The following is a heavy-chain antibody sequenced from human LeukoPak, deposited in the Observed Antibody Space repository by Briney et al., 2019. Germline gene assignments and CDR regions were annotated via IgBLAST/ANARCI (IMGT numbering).Heavy chain of an antibody. J-gene: IGHJ1*01. CDR3: AKAPLEYSSSLEYFQH. CDR1: GFTFSSYA. Sequence: PGGSLRLSCAASGFTFSSYAMSWVRQAPGKGLEWVSAISGSGGSTYYADSVKGRFTISRDNSKNTLYLQMNSLRAEDTAVYYCAKAPLEYSSSLEYFQHWGQGTLVTVSS. V-gene: IGHV3-23*01. CDR2: ISGSGGST. D-gene: IGHD6-6*01.